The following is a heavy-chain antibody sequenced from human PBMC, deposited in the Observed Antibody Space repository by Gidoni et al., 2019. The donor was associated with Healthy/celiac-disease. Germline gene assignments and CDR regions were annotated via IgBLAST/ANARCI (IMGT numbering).Heavy chain of an antibody. Sequence: YYNPSLKSRVTISVDTSKNQFSLKLSSVTAADTAVYYCARPRPAPEYSSSPPHPYYFDYWGQGTLVTVSS. J-gene: IGHJ4*02. D-gene: IGHD6-6*01. V-gene: IGHV4-39*01. CDR3: ARPRPAPEYSSSPPHPYYFDY.